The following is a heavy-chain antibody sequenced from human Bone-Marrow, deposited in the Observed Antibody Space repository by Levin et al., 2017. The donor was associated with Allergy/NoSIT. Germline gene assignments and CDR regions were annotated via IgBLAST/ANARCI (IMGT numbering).Heavy chain of an antibody. D-gene: IGHD1-26*01. CDR2: IKSRADGGTK. J-gene: IGHJ4*02. CDR1: GFNFKTAW. Sequence: HGESLKISCAASGFNFKTAWMNWVRQSPGTGPEWVGRIKSRADGGTKEYASPVEGRFIISRDDSQAMLYLQMNSLQSEDSGVYYGAAGPGGGASFDHWGQGTLVTVS. CDR3: AAGPGGGASFDH. V-gene: IGHV3-15*07.